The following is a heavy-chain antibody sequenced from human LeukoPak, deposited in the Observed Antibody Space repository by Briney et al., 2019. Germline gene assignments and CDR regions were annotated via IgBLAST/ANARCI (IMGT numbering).Heavy chain of an antibody. CDR1: GFTFSSYS. D-gene: IGHD3-10*01. Sequence: GGSLRLSCAASGFTFSSYSMNWVRQAPGKGLEWVSSISSSSSYIYYADSVKGRFTISRDNAKNSLYLQMNSLRAEDTAVYYCARDRELWFGEGGMDAWGKGTTVTVSS. CDR3: ARDRELWFGEGGMDA. CDR2: ISSSSSYI. J-gene: IGHJ6*03. V-gene: IGHV3-21*01.